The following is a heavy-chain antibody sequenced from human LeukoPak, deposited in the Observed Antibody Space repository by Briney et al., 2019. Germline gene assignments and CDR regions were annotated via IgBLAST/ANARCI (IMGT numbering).Heavy chain of an antibody. J-gene: IGHJ3*02. Sequence: GRSLRLSCAASGFTFSSYAMHWVRQAPGKGLEWVAVISYDGSNKYYADSVKGRFTISRDNSKNTLYLQMNSLRAEDTAVYYCAREAGYSYGPDAFDIWGQGTMVTVSS. D-gene: IGHD5-18*01. CDR1: GFTFSSYA. CDR3: AREAGYSYGPDAFDI. CDR2: ISYDGSNK. V-gene: IGHV3-30-3*01.